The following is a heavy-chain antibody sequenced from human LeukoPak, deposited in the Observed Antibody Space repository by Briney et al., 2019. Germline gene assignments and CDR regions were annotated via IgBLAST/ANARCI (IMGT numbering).Heavy chain of an antibody. CDR3: ARVLSNYYYMDV. D-gene: IGHD6-13*01. CDR2: ISYSSSYI. J-gene: IGHJ6*03. Sequence: GALRLSCAASGFTFSSYSMNWVRQAPGKGLEWVSSISYSSSYIYSADSVKGRFTISRDNAKNSLYLQMNSLRVEDTAVYYCARVLSNYYYMDVWGEGTTVTVSS. CDR1: GFTFSSYS. V-gene: IGHV3-21*01.